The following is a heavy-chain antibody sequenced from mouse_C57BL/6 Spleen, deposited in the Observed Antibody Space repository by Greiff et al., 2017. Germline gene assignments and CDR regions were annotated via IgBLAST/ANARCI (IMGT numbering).Heavy chain of an antibody. J-gene: IGHJ2*01. CDR3: ARQNSNYFDY. Sequence: DVKLVESGGDLVKPGGSLKLSCAASGFTFSSYGMSWVRQTPDKRLAWVATISSGGSYTSYPDSVKGRFTISRDNAKNTLYLQMSSLKSDDAAMYYCARQNSNYFDYWGQGTTLTGSS. D-gene: IGHD2-5*01. V-gene: IGHV5-6*02. CDR2: ISSGGSYT. CDR1: GFTFSSYG.